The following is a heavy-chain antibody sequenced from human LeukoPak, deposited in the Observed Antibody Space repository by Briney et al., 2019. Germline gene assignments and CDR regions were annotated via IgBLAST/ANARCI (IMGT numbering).Heavy chain of an antibody. CDR3: ARGETSSYDY. D-gene: IGHD2-2*01. CDR2: ISASGGST. V-gene: IGHV3-23*01. J-gene: IGHJ4*02. Sequence: GGSLRLSCAVSGFIFNSYAMSWVRQAPGKGLEWVSSISASGGSTYHADSVKGRFTISRDNSKNTVYLQMNSLRAEDTAVYYCARGETSSYDYWGQGTLVTVSS. CDR1: GFIFNSYA.